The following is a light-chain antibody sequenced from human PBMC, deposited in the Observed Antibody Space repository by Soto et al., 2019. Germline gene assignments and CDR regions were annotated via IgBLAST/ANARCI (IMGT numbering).Light chain of an antibody. J-gene: IGKJ4*01. CDR3: QQHNDWPLS. Sequence: EIVLTQSPATLSVSPRERATLSCRASQSISNNLAWYQQKPGQAPRLLIYGASTRATGIPGRFSGSGSGTDFILTVSALQSEDFAVYYCQQHNDWPLSFGGGTKVDIK. CDR2: GAS. V-gene: IGKV3-15*01. CDR1: QSISNN.